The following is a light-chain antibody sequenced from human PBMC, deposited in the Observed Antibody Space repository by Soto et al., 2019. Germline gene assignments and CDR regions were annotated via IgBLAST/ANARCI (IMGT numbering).Light chain of an antibody. CDR3: QSYNGYWT. V-gene: IGKV1-5*03. J-gene: IGKJ1*01. Sequence: DFQMTQSPSTLSPSVEDRVTITCRASQSISSSLAWYQQKPGKAPKVLIYKASSLEGGVPSRFSGSGSGTEFTLTISSLQPDDFASYYCQSYNGYWTFGQGTKVEIK. CDR2: KAS. CDR1: QSISSS.